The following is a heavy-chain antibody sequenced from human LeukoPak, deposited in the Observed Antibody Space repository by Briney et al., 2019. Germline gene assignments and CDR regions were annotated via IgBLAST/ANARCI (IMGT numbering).Heavy chain of an antibody. Sequence: GGSLRLSCAASGFTFSTYWMHWVRQAPGKGLVWVSRINTDGTTTTYADSVKGRFTISRDNAKNTLHLQMNSLRVEDTAVYYCVSDHTGHDDYWGQGTLVTVSS. CDR3: VSDHTGHDDY. CDR2: INTDGTTT. D-gene: IGHD1-1*01. CDR1: GFTFSTYW. J-gene: IGHJ4*02. V-gene: IGHV3-74*01.